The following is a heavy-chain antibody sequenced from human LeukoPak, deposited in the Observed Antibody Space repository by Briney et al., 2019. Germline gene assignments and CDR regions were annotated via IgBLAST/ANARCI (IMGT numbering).Heavy chain of an antibody. CDR2: INTNTGDP. Sequence: ASVKVSCKASGYTFTNYAMNWVRQAPGQGLEWMGWINTNTGDPTYAQGFTGRFVFSLDTSVSTAYLQISNLKAEDTAVYYCARPCSGSYSPPDAFDIWGQGTMVTVSS. D-gene: IGHD1-26*01. J-gene: IGHJ3*02. V-gene: IGHV7-4-1*02. CDR1: GYTFTNYA. CDR3: ARPCSGSYSPPDAFDI.